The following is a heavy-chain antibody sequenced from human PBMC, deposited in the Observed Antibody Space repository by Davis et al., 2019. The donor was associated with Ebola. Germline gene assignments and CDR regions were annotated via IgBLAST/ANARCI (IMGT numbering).Heavy chain of an antibody. D-gene: IGHD1-26*01. CDR2: LGTSADT. J-gene: IGHJ3*02. V-gene: IGHV3-23*01. CDR3: AKDTSNIWFDI. Sequence: GESLKISCAGSGFTLSNYWVTWVRQAPGKGLEWVSTLGTSADTYYADSVKGRFTISRDNSKNTLYLQMNGLRVEDTAIYYCAKDTSNIWFDIWGQGTNVTVSS. CDR1: GFTLSNYW.